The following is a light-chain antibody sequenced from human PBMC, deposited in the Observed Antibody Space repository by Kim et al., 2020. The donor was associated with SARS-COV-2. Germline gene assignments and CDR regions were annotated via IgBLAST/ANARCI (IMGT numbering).Light chain of an antibody. Sequence: AIRMTQSPSTLSASTGDRVTITCRASQGVNTYLAWYQQKSGKAPKLLIFGASTSQSAVPSRFSGSGSGTDFALTINSLQTEDFAIYYCQQYYSYPLTFGGGTKLEI. J-gene: IGKJ4*01. CDR1: QGVNTY. V-gene: IGKV1-8*01. CDR2: GAS. CDR3: QQYYSYPLT.